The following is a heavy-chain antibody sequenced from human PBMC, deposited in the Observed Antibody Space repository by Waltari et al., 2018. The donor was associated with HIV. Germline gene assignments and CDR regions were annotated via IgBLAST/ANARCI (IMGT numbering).Heavy chain of an antibody. D-gene: IGHD1-26*01. J-gene: IGHJ4*02. V-gene: IGHV3-33*01. CDR1: GFSFSDHG. CDR2: IWYDGGSK. CDR3: ARGSPGSRFSGSDYDY. Sequence: QAHLVDSGGGVVQPGRSLRLSWKEAGFSFSDHGMTGVRKAAGKGLEWVAVIWYDGGSKYYAESVKGRFIVSRDNSKNILYLEMNSLSAEDTGFYYCARGSPGSRFSGSDYDYWGQGTLVTVSS.